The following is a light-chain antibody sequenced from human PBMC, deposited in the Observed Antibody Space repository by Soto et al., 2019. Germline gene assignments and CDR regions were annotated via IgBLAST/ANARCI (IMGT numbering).Light chain of an antibody. V-gene: IGLV1-47*01. Sequence: QSVLTQPPSASGTPGQRVTISCSGSSSNIGSNYVYWYQQLPGRAPKLLIFRNNQRPSGVPDQFSGSKSGTSASLAISGLRSEDEADYYCAAWDDSLSVVVFGGGTKLTVL. CDR2: RNN. J-gene: IGLJ2*01. CDR3: AAWDDSLSVVV. CDR1: SSNIGSNY.